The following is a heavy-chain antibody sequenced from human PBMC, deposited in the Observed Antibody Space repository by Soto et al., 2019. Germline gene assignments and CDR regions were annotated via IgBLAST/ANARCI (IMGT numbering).Heavy chain of an antibody. V-gene: IGHV3-33*01. CDR2: IWYDGKNK. CDR3: AGDLYSTTLDY. J-gene: IGHJ4*02. CDR1: GFSFRRYG. Sequence: QVQLVESGGGVVQPGTSLRLSCAPSGFSFRRYGMHWVLQAPGKGLEWVAVIWYDGKNKYYADAMKGRLTISRHDSKNTEYIQTTSLGAEDTAVYYCAGDLYSTTLDYWGQGTLVTASS. D-gene: IGHD6-13*01.